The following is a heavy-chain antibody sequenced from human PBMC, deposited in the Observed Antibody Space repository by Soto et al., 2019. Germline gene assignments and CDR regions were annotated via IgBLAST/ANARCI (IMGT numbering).Heavy chain of an antibody. Sequence: EVQLVESGGGLVQPGRSLSLSCAASGFTFDDYAIQWVRQPPGKGLDWGSGISWHSGIIVYADSVKGRFTISRDNAKNSLYLPINSLRDEDTALYDCAKDISYSRDALDIWGQVTTVTVSS. J-gene: IGHJ3*02. D-gene: IGHD6-13*01. V-gene: IGHV3-9*01. CDR1: GFTFDDYA. CDR2: ISWHSGII. CDR3: AKDISYSRDALDI.